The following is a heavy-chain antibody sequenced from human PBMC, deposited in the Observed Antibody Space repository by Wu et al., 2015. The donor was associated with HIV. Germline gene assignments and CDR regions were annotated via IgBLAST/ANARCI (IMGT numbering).Heavy chain of an antibody. CDR1: GYIFTNNY. CDR3: ARDSLGGYCTSPVCYMFDMVS. Sequence: QVQLVQSGSEVKKPGASVKVSCKVSGYIFTNNYIHWVRQAPGQGLEWLGWMNPNNGGTKYIQKFRGRITMTRDTSIRTAYMELSGLTNDDTAIYYCARDSLGGYCTSPVCYMFDMVSWGQGTLVTVSS. CDR2: MNPNNGGT. D-gene: IGHD2-2*02. J-gene: IGHJ4*02. V-gene: IGHV1-2*02.